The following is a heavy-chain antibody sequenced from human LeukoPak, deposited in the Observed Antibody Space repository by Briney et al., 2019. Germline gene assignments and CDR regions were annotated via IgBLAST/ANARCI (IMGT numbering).Heavy chain of an antibody. CDR3: ARSGIAAAGISGGYFDL. J-gene: IGHJ2*01. CDR2: IYYSGST. V-gene: IGHV4-59*01. Sequence: SETLSLTCTVSGGSISSYYWSWIRQPPGKGLEWTGYIYYSGSTNYNPSLKSRVTISVDTSKNQFSLKLSSVTAADTAVYYCARSGIAAAGISGGYFDLWGRGTLVTVSS. D-gene: IGHD6-13*01. CDR1: GGSISSYY.